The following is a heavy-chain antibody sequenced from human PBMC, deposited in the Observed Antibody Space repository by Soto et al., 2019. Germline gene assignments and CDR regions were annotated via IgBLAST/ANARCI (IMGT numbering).Heavy chain of an antibody. Sequence: PSETLSLTCTVSGGSISSSSYYWGWIRQPPGKGLEWIGGIYYSGSTYYNPSLKSRVTISVDTSKNQFSLKLSSVTAADTAVYYCARLSFDCSGGSCYFYYYYYMDVWGKGTTVTVSS. CDR3: ARLSFDCSGGSCYFYYYYYMDV. D-gene: IGHD2-15*01. V-gene: IGHV4-39*01. J-gene: IGHJ6*03. CDR1: GGSISSSSYY. CDR2: IYYSGST.